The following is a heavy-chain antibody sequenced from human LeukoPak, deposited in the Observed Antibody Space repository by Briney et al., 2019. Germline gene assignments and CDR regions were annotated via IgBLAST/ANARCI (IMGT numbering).Heavy chain of an antibody. V-gene: IGHV4-59*01. D-gene: IGHD1-26*01. CDR2: IYYSGST. J-gene: IGHJ4*02. Sequence: TSETLSLTCTVSGGSISSYYWSWIRQPPGKGLEWIGYIYYSGSTNYNPSLKSRVTISVDTSKNQFSLKLSSVTAADTAVYYCARAGRWSGSPTFDYWGQGTLVTVSS. CDR3: ARAGRWSGSPTFDY. CDR1: GGSISSYY.